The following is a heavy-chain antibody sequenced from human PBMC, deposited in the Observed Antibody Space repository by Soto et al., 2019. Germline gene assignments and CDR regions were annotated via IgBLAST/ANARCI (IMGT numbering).Heavy chain of an antibody. J-gene: IGHJ5*02. CDR3: VWYGLLDNSGLLGFDP. CDR2: INPNSGST. D-gene: IGHD3-22*01. CDR1: GYTFTGYY. V-gene: IGHV1-2*02. Sequence: ASVKVSCKASGYTFTGYYMHWVRQAPGQGLEWMGWINPNSGSTNYAQKFQGRVTMTRDTSISTAYMELSRLRSDDTAVYYCVWYGLLDNSGLLGFDPWGQGTLVTVSS.